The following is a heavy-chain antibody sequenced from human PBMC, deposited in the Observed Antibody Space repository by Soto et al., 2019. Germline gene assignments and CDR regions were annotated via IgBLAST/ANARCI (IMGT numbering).Heavy chain of an antibody. Sequence: EVQLVESGGGLVQPGGSLRLSCVDSGFTFSSYWMSWVRQAPVKGLEWVGNIKQDGSEENYGDSVKGRFTISRDNAKNSMYLQMNSLRVEDTAVYYCARIAASGRGWDVWGQGTTVVVSS. D-gene: IGHD6-13*01. V-gene: IGHV3-7*01. CDR2: IKQDGSEE. CDR3: ARIAASGRGWDV. CDR1: GFTFSSYW. J-gene: IGHJ6*02.